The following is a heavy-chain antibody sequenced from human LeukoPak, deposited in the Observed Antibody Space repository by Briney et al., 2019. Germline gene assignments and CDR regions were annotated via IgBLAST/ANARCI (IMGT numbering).Heavy chain of an antibody. CDR2: IRYDGSNK. Sequence: GGSLRLSCAASGFTFSSSGMHWVRQAPGKGLEWVAFIRYDGSNKYYADSVKGRFTISRDNSKNTLYLQMNSLRAEDTAVYYCATAGNYYYYYMDVWGKGTTVTISS. J-gene: IGHJ6*03. CDR3: ATAGNYYYYYMDV. CDR1: GFTFSSSG. V-gene: IGHV3-30*02.